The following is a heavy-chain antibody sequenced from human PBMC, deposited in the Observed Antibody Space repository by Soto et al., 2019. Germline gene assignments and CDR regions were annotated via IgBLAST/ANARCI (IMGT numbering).Heavy chain of an antibody. V-gene: IGHV1-18*01. CDR2: INAGNGNT. CDR1: GYTFTSYG. J-gene: IGHJ4*02. Sequence: ASVKVSCKASGYTFTSYGISWVRQAPGQGLEWMGWINAGNGNTKYSQKFQGRVTITRDTSASTAYMELSSLRSEERAVYYCGSAFGGVIGGGLSGGFDYWGQGTLVTVSS. D-gene: IGHD3-10*01. CDR3: GSAFGGVIGGGLSGGFDY.